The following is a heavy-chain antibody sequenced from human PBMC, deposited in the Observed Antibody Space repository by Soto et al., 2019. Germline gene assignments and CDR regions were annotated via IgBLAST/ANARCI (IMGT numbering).Heavy chain of an antibody. V-gene: IGHV1-8*01. J-gene: IGHJ5*02. CDR1: GYSFSDYD. CDR2: MNPNSGNT. Sequence: ASVKVSCKASGYSFSDYDINWVRQATGQGPEWMGWMNPNSGNTGYAQKFQGRVTMTRNTSINTAYMELSSLGSEDTAVYYCARDNRYNWNDEGWFDPWGQGTLVTAPQ. D-gene: IGHD1-20*01. CDR3: ARDNRYNWNDEGWFDP.